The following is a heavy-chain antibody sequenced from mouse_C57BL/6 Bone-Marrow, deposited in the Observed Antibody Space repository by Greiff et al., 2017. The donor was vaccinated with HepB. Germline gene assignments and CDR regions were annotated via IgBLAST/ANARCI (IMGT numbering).Heavy chain of an antibody. CDR2: IYPGSGST. CDR1: GYTFTSYW. Sequence: QVQLQQPGAELVKPGASVKMSCKASGYTFTSYWITWVKQRPGQGLEWIGDIYPGSGSTNYNEKFKSKATLTVDTSSSTAYMQLSILTSEDSAVYYCARQTLGVVSYFDYWGQGTTLTVSS. V-gene: IGHV1-55*01. J-gene: IGHJ2*01. D-gene: IGHD1-1*01. CDR3: ARQTLGVVSYFDY.